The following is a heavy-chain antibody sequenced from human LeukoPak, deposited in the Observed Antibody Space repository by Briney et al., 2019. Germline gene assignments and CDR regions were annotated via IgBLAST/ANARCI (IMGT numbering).Heavy chain of an antibody. CDR3: ATLTTVVTAYYFDY. CDR1: GGSISSYY. V-gene: IGHV4-4*09. Sequence: SETLSLTCTVSGGSISSYYWSWIRQPPGKGLEWIGYIYHSGSTDYNPSIKSRVTISVDTSKSQLSLKLTSVTAADTAVYYCATLTTVVTAYYFDYWGQGTLVTVSS. J-gene: IGHJ4*02. D-gene: IGHD4-23*01. CDR2: IYHSGST.